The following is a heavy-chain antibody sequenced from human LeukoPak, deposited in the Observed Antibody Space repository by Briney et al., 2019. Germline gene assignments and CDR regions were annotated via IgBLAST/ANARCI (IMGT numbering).Heavy chain of an antibody. CDR3: AGDKEATGNGRPNWFDP. Sequence: SETLSLTCAVSGYSISSGYYWGWIRQPPGKGLQWIGSIFQRGYSYYNPSLKSRVTISVDTSRNQFSLKLSSVTAADTAVYYCAGDKEATGNGRPNWFDPWGQGTLVTVSS. CDR2: IFQRGYS. CDR1: GYSISSGYY. V-gene: IGHV4-38-2*01. D-gene: IGHD6-13*01. J-gene: IGHJ5*02.